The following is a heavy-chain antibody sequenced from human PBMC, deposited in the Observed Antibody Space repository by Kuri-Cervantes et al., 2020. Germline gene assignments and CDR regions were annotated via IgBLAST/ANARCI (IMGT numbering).Heavy chain of an antibody. CDR1: GFTFSSYS. D-gene: IGHD3-16*02. Sequence: GESLKISCAASGFTFSSYSMNWVRQAPGKGLEWVSSISSSSSYIYYADSVKGRFTLSRDNSKSTLYLQMSTLRVQDTAVYYCAKLNDYVWGSYRFFDYWGQGALVTVSS. V-gene: IGHV3-21*04. J-gene: IGHJ4*02. CDR2: ISSSSSYI. CDR3: AKLNDYVWGSYRFFDY.